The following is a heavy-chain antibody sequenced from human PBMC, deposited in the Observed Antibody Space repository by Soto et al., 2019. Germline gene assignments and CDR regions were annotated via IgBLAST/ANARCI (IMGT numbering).Heavy chain of an antibody. Sequence: QVQLVESGGGVVQPGRSLRLSCAASGFTFSSYGMHWVRQAPCKGLEWVAVISYDGSNKYYADSVKGRFTISRDNSKNTLYLQMNSLRAEDTAVYYCAKDGDLVAPLTNGYGMDVWGQGTTVTVSS. CDR1: GFTFSSYG. V-gene: IGHV3-30*18. CDR3: AKDGDLVAPLTNGYGMDV. CDR2: ISYDGSNK. D-gene: IGHD2-21*01. J-gene: IGHJ6*02.